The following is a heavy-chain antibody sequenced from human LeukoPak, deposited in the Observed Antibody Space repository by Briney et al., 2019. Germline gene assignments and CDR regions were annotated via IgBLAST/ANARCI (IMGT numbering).Heavy chain of an antibody. CDR2: IYSSGST. J-gene: IGHJ4*02. Sequence: PSGTLSLTCTVSSGSISGYYWSWIRQPAGKGLEWIGRIYSSGSTKYNPSLRSRVTMSVDTSKNQLSLRLTSVTAADTAVYYCARVADATLIYGVADYFDYWGQGTLVTVSS. V-gene: IGHV4-4*07. D-gene: IGHD3-3*01. CDR3: ARVADATLIYGVADYFDY. CDR1: SGSISGYY.